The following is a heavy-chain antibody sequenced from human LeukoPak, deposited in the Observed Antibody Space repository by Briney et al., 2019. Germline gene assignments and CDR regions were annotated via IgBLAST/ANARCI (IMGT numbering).Heavy chain of an antibody. D-gene: IGHD5-24*01. Sequence: SETLSLTCTVSGGSISSYYWSWIRQPPGKGLEWIGYIYYSGSTNYNPSLKSRVTISVDTSKNQFSLKLSSVTAADTAVYYCAREETDGYNFGGGYWGQGTLVTVSS. J-gene: IGHJ4*02. CDR2: IYYSGST. CDR1: GGSISSYY. CDR3: AREETDGYNFGGGY. V-gene: IGHV4-59*01.